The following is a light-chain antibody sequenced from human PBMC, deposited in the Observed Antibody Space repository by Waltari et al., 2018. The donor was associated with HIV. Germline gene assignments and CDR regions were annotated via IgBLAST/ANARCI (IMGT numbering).Light chain of an antibody. CDR3: QQRSTWPPAPT. CDR2: GAS. J-gene: IGKJ4*01. Sequence: EIVLTQSPGTLSLSPGERATLSCRASQTITTSYLAWYHQKPGQAPRLLIYGASSRATGIPDRFSGSGSGTDFTLTISRLEPEDFAVYYCQQRSTWPPAPTFGGGTKVEIK. V-gene: IGKV3D-20*02. CDR1: QTITTSY.